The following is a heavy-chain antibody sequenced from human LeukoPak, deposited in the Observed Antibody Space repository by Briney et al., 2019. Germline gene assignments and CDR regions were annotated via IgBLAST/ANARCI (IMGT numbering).Heavy chain of an antibody. CDR3: AKKDLQYSSGWFDY. J-gene: IGHJ4*02. Sequence: SGGSLRLSCAVSGFTLSSYIMSWVRQAPGKGLEWVSTISGSGGSTYYADSVKGRFTISRDNSKNTLYLQMISLRAEDTAVYYCAKKDLQYSSGWFDYWGQGTLVTVSS. CDR2: ISGSGGST. CDR1: GFTLSSYI. D-gene: IGHD6-19*01. V-gene: IGHV3-23*01.